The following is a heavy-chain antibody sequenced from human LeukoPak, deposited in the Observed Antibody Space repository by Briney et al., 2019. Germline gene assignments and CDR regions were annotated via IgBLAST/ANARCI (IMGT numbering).Heavy chain of an antibody. CDR2: IYTDDST. Sequence: GGSLRLSCAASGFTVSSNYMSWVRQAPGKGLEWVSEIYTDDSTYYAASVKGRFSIFGDNSKNTVYLQMNSLSADDTAVYYCARELREHGVFDIWGQGTMVTVSS. CDR3: ARELREHGVFDI. CDR1: GFTVSSNY. V-gene: IGHV3-53*01. D-gene: IGHD1-26*01. J-gene: IGHJ3*02.